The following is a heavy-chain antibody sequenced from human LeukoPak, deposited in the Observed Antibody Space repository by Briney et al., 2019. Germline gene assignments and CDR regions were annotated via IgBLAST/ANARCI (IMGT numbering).Heavy chain of an antibody. CDR3: ARVPQEYSSSWYWSDYYYYGMDV. D-gene: IGHD6-13*01. V-gene: IGHV1-18*01. CDR1: GYTFTSYG. CDR2: ISAYSGNT. Sequence: ASVKVSCKASGYTFTSYGISWVRQAPGQGLEWMGWISAYSGNTNYAQKLQGRVTMTTDTSTSTAYMELRSLRSDDTAVYYCARVPQEYSSSWYWSDYYYYGMDVWGQGTTVTVSS. J-gene: IGHJ6*02.